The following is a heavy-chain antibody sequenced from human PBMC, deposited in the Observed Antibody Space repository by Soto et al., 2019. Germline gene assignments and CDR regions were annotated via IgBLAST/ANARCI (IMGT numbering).Heavy chain of an antibody. CDR3: ARDGGDYYDSSGYYKAAFDI. CDR2: IYYSGST. V-gene: IGHV4-59*01. J-gene: IGHJ3*02. CDR1: GGSISSYY. D-gene: IGHD3-22*01. Sequence: PSETLSLTCTVSGGSISSYYWSWIRQPPGKGLEWIGYIYYSGSTNYNPSLKSRVTISVDTSKNQFSLKLSSVTAADTAVYYCARDGGDYYDSSGYYKAAFDIWGPGTMVTVSS.